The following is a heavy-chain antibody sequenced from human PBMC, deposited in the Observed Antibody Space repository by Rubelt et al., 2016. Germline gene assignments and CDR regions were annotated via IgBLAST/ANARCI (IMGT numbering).Heavy chain of an antibody. CDR3: ARDRPAARGVPWFDP. D-gene: IGHD2-2*01. Sequence: QVQLQQWGAGLLKPSETLSLTCAVYGGSFSGYYWSWIRQPPGKGLEWIGEINHSGSTNYNPSLKSRVTISVDTAKNQFALKLSSVTAADTAVYYCARDRPAARGVPWFDPWGQGTLVTVSS. J-gene: IGHJ5*02. CDR2: INHSGST. V-gene: IGHV4-34*01. CDR1: GGSFSGYY.